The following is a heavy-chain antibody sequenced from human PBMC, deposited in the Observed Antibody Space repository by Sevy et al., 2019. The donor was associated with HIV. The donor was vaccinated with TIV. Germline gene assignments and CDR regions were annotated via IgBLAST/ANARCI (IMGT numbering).Heavy chain of an antibody. D-gene: IGHD1-26*01. CDR2: VYYSGST. CDR1: GGSISSDTFY. Sequence: AENLSLTCSVSGGSISSDTFYWAWIRQPPGKGMEWLGSVYYSGSTYYNPSLKRPVSISVDTSTNQFSLKLSSVTAADTAVYYCARHAAHSGTYQKFYFDFWGQGALVAVSS. V-gene: IGHV4-39*01. J-gene: IGHJ4*02. CDR3: ARHAAHSGTYQKFYFDF.